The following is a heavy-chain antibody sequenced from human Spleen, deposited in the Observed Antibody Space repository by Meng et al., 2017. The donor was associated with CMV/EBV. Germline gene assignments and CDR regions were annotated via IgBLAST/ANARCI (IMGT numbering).Heavy chain of an antibody. V-gene: IGHV3-33*01. J-gene: IGHJ4*02. D-gene: IGHD6-13*01. CDR2: SWHDGSEQ. CDR3: ARKGAWGGAAAIDY. CDR1: GVKFRNEG. Sequence: SGVKFRNEGRHWVRQAPGKGPEWVSISWHDGSEQYYADSVRGRFIVSRDNSKNTLYLHMDSLRVEDTAVYYCARKGAWGGAAAIDYWGQGTLVTVSS.